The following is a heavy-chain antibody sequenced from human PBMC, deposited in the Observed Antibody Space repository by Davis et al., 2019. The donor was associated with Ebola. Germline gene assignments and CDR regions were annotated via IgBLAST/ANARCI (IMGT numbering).Heavy chain of an antibody. CDR1: GFTFSSYG. CDR3: ARGIAALDY. Sequence: GESLKIPCAAPGFTFSSYGMHWVRQAPGKGLEWVAVIWYDGSNKYYADYVKGRFTITRDNSKNTLYLQMKSLRAEDTAVYYCARGIAALDYWGQGTLVTVSS. J-gene: IGHJ4*02. D-gene: IGHD6-6*01. V-gene: IGHV3-33*01. CDR2: IWYDGSNK.